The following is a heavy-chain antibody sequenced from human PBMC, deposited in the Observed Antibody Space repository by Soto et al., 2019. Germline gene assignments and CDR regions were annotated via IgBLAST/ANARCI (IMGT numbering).Heavy chain of an antibody. Sequence: VQLVESGGGLVKPGGSLRLSCAASGLTFSDSYLNWIRHAPGKGLEWLAYISSTGSSIFYAGSVKGRFTISRDNAKNPLYLQMNSLRAEDTAMYYCARVRFGEWGYAMDVWGQGPTVTVSS. J-gene: IGHJ6*02. CDR3: ARVRFGEWGYAMDV. D-gene: IGHD3-10*01. CDR1: GLTFSDSY. CDR2: ISSTGSSI. V-gene: IGHV3-11*01.